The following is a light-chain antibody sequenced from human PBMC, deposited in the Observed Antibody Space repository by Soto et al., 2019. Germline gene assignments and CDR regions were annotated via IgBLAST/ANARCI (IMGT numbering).Light chain of an antibody. CDR2: GAF. V-gene: IGKV3-15*01. Sequence: EIVMPQSPVTLSVSPGERVTLSCRASQSVSSNLAWYQQKPGQAPSLLIYGAFTRATGIPARFSGTGSGTEFTLTISSLQSEDFALYYCQQYNDWPLTFGQGTKV. J-gene: IGKJ1*01. CDR3: QQYNDWPLT. CDR1: QSVSSN.